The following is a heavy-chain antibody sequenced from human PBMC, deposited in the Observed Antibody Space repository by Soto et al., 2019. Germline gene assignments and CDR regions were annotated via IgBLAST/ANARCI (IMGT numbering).Heavy chain of an antibody. CDR1: GYTFTSYY. CDR3: ARGGYGEDPDWYFDL. Sequence: ASVKVSCKASGYTFTSYYMHWVRQAPGQGLEWMGIINPSGGSTSYAQKFQGRVTMTRDTSTSTVYMELSSLRSEDTAVYYCARGGYGEDPDWYFDLWGRGTLVTVPS. CDR2: INPSGGST. V-gene: IGHV1-46*03. J-gene: IGHJ2*01. D-gene: IGHD4-17*01.